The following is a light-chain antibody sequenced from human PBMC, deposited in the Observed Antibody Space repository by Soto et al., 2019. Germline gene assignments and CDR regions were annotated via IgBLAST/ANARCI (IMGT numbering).Light chain of an antibody. CDR1: HPISNY. CDR2: GAS. Sequence: DIPMTQSPSSLSASVGDRVTITCRASHPISNYLNWYQHRPGKAPKLLIYGASTLQSGVPSRFSGRADGTDFTLTITSLKPEDCATYFCQQTDATPITFGQGTRLEIK. CDR3: QQTDATPIT. V-gene: IGKV1-39*01. J-gene: IGKJ5*01.